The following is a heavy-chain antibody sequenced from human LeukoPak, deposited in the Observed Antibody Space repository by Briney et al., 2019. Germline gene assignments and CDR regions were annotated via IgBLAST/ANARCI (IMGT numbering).Heavy chain of an antibody. CDR2: INHSGST. J-gene: IGHJ6*03. CDR1: GGSFSGYY. Sequence: SETLSLTCAVYGGSFSGYYWSWIRQPPGKGLEWIGEINHSGSTNYNPSLKSRVTISVDTSKNQFSLKLSSVTAADTAVYYCARVTKYQLLSLYYMDVWGKGTTVTVSS. D-gene: IGHD2-2*01. CDR3: ARVTKYQLLSLYYMDV. V-gene: IGHV4-34*01.